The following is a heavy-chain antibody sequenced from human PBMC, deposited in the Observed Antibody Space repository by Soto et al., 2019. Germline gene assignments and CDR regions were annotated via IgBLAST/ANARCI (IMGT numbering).Heavy chain of an antibody. CDR3: ARDEDTAMGLLDY. CDR2: ISYDGSNK. CDR1: GFTFSSYA. D-gene: IGHD5-18*01. V-gene: IGHV3-30-3*01. J-gene: IGHJ4*02. Sequence: QVQLVESGGGVVQPGRSLRLSCAASGFTFSSYAMHWVRQAPGKGLEWVAVISYDGSNKYYADSVKGRFTISRDNSKNTLYLEMNSLRAEDTAVYYCARDEDTAMGLLDYWGQGTLVTVSS.